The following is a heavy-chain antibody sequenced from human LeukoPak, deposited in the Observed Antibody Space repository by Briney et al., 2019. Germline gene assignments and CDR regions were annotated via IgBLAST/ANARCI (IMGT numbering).Heavy chain of an antibody. CDR1: GGTFSSYT. V-gene: IGHV1-69*02. CDR2: IIPILGIA. J-gene: IGHJ4*02. Sequence: GASVKVSCKASGGTFSSYTISWVRQAPGQGLEWMGRIIPILGIAKYAQKFQGRVTITADKSMSTAYMELSSLRSEDTAVYYCARGIAAAGTPYYFDYWGQGTLVTVSS. D-gene: IGHD6-13*01. CDR3: ARGIAAAGTPYYFDY.